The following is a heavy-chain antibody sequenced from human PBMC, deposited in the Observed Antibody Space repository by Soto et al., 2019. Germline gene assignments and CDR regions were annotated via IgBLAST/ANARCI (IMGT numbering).Heavy chain of an antibody. CDR1: GFTFSSYG. CDR2: ISYDGSNK. Sequence: PGGSLRLSCAASGFTFSSYGMHWVRQAPGKGLEWVAVISYDGSNKYYADSVKGRFTISRDNSKNTLYLQMNSLRAEDTAMYYCAKVALTGYQTINYYYYGMDVWGQGTTVTVSS. D-gene: IGHD3-9*01. CDR3: AKVALTGYQTINYYYYGMDV. J-gene: IGHJ6*02. V-gene: IGHV3-30*18.